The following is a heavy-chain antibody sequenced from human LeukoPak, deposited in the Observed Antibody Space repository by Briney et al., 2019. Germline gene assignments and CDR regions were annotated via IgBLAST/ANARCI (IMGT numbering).Heavy chain of an antibody. V-gene: IGHV3-20*04. CDR1: GFRFDDYG. J-gene: IGHJ4*02. CDR2: INWNGAST. CDR3: AGGDRNGWYFDY. D-gene: IGHD6-19*01. Sequence: GGSLRLSCAASGFRFDDYGMSGVRQVPGKGLEWVSGINWNGASTGYGDSVKGRFTISRDNAKNSLYLQMNSLRAEDTALYYCAGGDRNGWYFDYWGQGILVTVSS.